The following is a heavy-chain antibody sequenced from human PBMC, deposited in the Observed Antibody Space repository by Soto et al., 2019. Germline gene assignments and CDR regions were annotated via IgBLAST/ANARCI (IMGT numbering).Heavy chain of an antibody. J-gene: IGHJ4*02. CDR3: AKKTGCSSTSCPTRFDY. V-gene: IGHV3-23*01. CDR2: ISGSGGST. D-gene: IGHD2-2*01. Sequence: PGGSLRLSCAPSGFTFISYAMRCVLQAPGKGLEWVSAISGSGGSTYYADSVKGRFTISRDNSKNTLYLQMNSLRAEDTAVYYCAKKTGCSSTSCPTRFDYWGQGT. CDR1: GFTFISYA.